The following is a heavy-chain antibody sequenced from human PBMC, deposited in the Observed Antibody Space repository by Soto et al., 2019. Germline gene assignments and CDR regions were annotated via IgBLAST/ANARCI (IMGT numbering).Heavy chain of an antibody. J-gene: IGHJ4*02. CDR1: GFTFSNYA. V-gene: IGHV3-23*01. CDR2: ISGDGDNT. CDR3: AKERLARGFDY. Sequence: EVQLLDSGGGLVQTGGSLRLSCEASGFTFSNYAMNWVRQAPGKGLEWVLGISGDGDNTYYADSVKGRFTISRDNSKNTVFLQMNSLRAEDTAVYYCAKERLARGFDYWGQGTLVTVSS.